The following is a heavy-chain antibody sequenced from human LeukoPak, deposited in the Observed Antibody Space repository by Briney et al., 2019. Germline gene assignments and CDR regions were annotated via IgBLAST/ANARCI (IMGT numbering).Heavy chain of an antibody. CDR1: RFTFSNAW. D-gene: IGHD4-17*01. CDR2: IKSKVDGETT. Sequence: GGSLRLSCEASRFTFSNAWMNWVRPAPGKGREWVARIKSKVDGETTDYAAPVKGRFTISRDDSNNMLYLQMNSLKIEDTAVYYCAIDEPDYAPYDFDYWGQGTLVTVSS. J-gene: IGHJ4*02. V-gene: IGHV3-15*01. CDR3: AIDEPDYAPYDFDY.